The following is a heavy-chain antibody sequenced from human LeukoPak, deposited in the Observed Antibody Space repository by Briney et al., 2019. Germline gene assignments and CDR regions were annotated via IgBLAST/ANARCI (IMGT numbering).Heavy chain of an antibody. Sequence: QPGGSLRLSCAASGFTFSSYWMHWVRQAPGKGLVWVSRINSDGSITTYADSVKGRFTISRDNAKNSLYLQMNSLRDEDTAVYYCARVAEIQLWLRSAIDYWGQGTLVTVSS. J-gene: IGHJ4*02. CDR3: ARVAEIQLWLRSAIDY. CDR2: INSDGSIT. V-gene: IGHV3-74*01. D-gene: IGHD5-18*01. CDR1: GFTFSSYW.